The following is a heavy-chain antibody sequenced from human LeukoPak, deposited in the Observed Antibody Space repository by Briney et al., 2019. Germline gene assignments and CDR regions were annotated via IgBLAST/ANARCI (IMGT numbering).Heavy chain of an antibody. CDR2: ISSDGNNN. D-gene: IGHD6-19*01. V-gene: IGHV3-30-3*01. CDR1: GFTFNSHA. Sequence: GGSLRLSCAASGFTFNSHAMHWVRQAPGKGLEWVAAISSDGNNNGCADSVKGRFTISRDNSKSTLYLQMNSLRPEDTAVYYCARDDAVGGTRGCPNYWGQGTLVTVSS. CDR3: ARDDAVGGTRGCPNY. J-gene: IGHJ4*02.